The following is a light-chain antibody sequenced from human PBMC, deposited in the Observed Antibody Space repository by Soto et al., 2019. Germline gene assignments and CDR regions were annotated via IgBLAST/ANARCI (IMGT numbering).Light chain of an antibody. Sequence: EIVMTQSPAPLSVSPGERATLSCRASQSVSSNLAWYQQKPGWAPRLLIYGASTRATGIPARFSGSRSGTEFTLTISSLQSEDFAVYYCQQYNNWPRTFGQGTKVEIK. CDR2: GAS. CDR3: QQYNNWPRT. J-gene: IGKJ1*01. CDR1: QSVSSN. V-gene: IGKV3-15*01.